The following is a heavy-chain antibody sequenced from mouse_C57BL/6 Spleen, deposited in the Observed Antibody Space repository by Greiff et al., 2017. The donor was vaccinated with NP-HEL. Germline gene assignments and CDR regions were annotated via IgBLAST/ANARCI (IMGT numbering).Heavy chain of an antibody. Sequence: QVQLQQSGPELVKPGASVKIPCKASGYTFTSYWMHWVKQRPGQGLEWIGYINPSSGYTKYNQKFKDKATLTADKSSSTAYMQLSSLTYEDSAVYYCARDLLSGSRGVMDYWGQGTSVTVSS. CDR1: GYTFTSYW. CDR2: INPSSGYT. J-gene: IGHJ4*01. V-gene: IGHV1-7*01. CDR3: ARDLLSGSRGVMDY. D-gene: IGHD1-1*01.